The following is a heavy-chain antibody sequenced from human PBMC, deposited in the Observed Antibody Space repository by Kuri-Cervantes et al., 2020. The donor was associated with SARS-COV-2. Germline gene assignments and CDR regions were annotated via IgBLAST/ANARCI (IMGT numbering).Heavy chain of an antibody. CDR1: GGTFSSYA. J-gene: IGHJ5*02. D-gene: IGHD3-22*01. CDR2: IIPILGIA. Sequence: SVKVSCKASGGTFSSYAISWVRQAPGQGLEWMGRIIPILGIANYAQKFQGRVTITADKSTSTAYMELSSLRYEDTAVYYCAKWFYQVAWFDPWGQGTLVTVSS. V-gene: IGHV1-69*04. CDR3: AKWFYQVAWFDP.